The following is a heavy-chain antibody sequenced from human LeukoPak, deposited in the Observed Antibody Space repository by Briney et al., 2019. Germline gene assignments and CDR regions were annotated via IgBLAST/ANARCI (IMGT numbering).Heavy chain of an antibody. V-gene: IGHV3-9*01. CDR2: ISWNSGSI. CDR1: GFTFDDYA. Sequence: GGSLRLSCAASGFTFDDYAMHWVRHAPGKGLEWVSGISWNSGSIGYADSVKGRFTISRDNAKNSLYLQMNSLRAEDTALYYCAKSLGPYYYDSSGYSFDYWGQGTLVTVSS. CDR3: AKSLGPYYYDSSGYSFDY. D-gene: IGHD3-22*01. J-gene: IGHJ4*02.